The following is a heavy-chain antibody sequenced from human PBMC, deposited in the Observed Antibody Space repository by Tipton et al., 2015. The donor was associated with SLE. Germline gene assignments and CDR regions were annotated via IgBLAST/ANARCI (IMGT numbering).Heavy chain of an antibody. D-gene: IGHD1-26*01. CDR2: RNWSGYST. CDR1: GFKFDDYG. J-gene: IGHJ4*02. Sequence: SLRLSCVASGFKFDDYGMSWVRQAPGKGLEGVSGRNWSGYSTRYADSVKGRFTISRDNAKNSLYLQMNSLRAEDTALYYCAKDMSGSYFDYWGQGTLVTVSS. CDR3: AKDMSGSYFDY. V-gene: IGHV3-20*04.